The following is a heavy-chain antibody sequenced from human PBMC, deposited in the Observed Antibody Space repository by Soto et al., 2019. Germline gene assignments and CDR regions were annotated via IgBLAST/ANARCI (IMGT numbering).Heavy chain of an antibody. CDR1: GFTFSNFG. D-gene: IGHD2-2*03. V-gene: IGHV3-23*01. CDR2: IYGGGNGP. CDR3: AKMEGMDPWAYSFDY. J-gene: IGHJ4*02. Sequence: EVQVLESGGGLVQPGGSLRLSCAATGFTFSNFGMSWVLQAPGKGLEWVSRIYGGGNGPHYADSVKGRVTISRDNSKNTLYLQMNSLRAEDSAVFYCAKMEGMDPWAYSFDYWGQGTLVTVSS.